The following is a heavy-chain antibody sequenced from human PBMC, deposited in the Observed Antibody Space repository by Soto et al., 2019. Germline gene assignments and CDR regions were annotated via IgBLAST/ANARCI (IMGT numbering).Heavy chain of an antibody. D-gene: IGHD6-6*01. CDR2: IYYSGST. CDR1: GGSISDYH. CDR3: ARSIGALGV. V-gene: IGHV4-59*01. Sequence: QLQLQESGPGLVKPSETLSLTCAVSGGSISDYHWSWIRQPPGKGLEWIGYIYYSGSTNYNPSPKSRVSISLDTSRNQFFLKLSSVTAADTAVYYCARSIGALGVWGQGTLVTVSS. J-gene: IGHJ4*02.